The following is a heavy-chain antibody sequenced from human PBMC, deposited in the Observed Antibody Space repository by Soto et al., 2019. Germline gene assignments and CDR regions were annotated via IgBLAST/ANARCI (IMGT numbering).Heavy chain of an antibody. J-gene: IGHJ5*02. V-gene: IGHV1-69*01. Sequence: QVQLVQSGAEVKRPGSSVKVSCKASGGTFSSYAISWVRQAPGQGLEWMGGIIPIFGTANYAQKFQGRVTITADESTSTAYMELSSLRSEDTAVYYCARATVGLRFLEWLLEDPWGQGTLVTVSS. D-gene: IGHD3-3*01. CDR2: IIPIFGTA. CDR1: GGTFSSYA. CDR3: ARATVGLRFLEWLLEDP.